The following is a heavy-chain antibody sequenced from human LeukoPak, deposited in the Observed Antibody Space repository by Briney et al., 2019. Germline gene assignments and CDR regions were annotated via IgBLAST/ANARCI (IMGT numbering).Heavy chain of an antibody. J-gene: IGHJ4*02. Sequence: SETLSLTCTVSGGSISSYYWSWIRQPPGKGLEWIGYMYYSGTTNYSPSLKSRVTMSVDTSKNQFSLKLSSETAADTAVYYCARHWYGSESYPFDNWGQGTLVTVSS. CDR1: GGSISSYY. V-gene: IGHV4-59*08. CDR2: MYYSGTT. CDR3: ARHWYGSESYPFDN. D-gene: IGHD3-10*01.